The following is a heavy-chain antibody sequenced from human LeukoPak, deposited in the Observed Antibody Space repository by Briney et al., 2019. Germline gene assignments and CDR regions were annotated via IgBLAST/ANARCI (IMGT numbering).Heavy chain of an antibody. V-gene: IGHV3-21*01. CDR1: GFTFSIYS. Sequence: AGGSLRLSCAASGFTFSIYSMNRVRQAPGKGLEWVSSISSSSSYIYYADSVKGRFTISRDNAKNSLYLQMNSLRAEDTAVYYCARSRKVVPSPSYFDYWGQGTLVTVSS. CDR3: ARSRKVVPSPSYFDY. J-gene: IGHJ4*02. CDR2: ISSSSSYI. D-gene: IGHD2-15*01.